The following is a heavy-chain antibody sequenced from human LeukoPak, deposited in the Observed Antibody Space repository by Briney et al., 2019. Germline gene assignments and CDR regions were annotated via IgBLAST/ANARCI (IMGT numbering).Heavy chain of an antibody. CDR2: INPNSGGT. CDR1: GYTFTGYY. J-gene: IGHJ6*02. Sequence: ASVKVSCKASGYTFTGYYMHWVRQAPGQGLEWMGWINPNSGGTNYAQKFQGRVTMTRDTSISTAYMELWSLRSDDTAVYYCARDPSIAAAGLYNYYGMDVWGQGTTVTVSS. D-gene: IGHD6-13*01. CDR3: ARDPSIAAAGLYNYYGMDV. V-gene: IGHV1-2*02.